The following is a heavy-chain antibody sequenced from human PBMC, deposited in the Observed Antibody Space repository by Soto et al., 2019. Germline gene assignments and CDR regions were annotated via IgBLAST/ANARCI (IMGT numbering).Heavy chain of an antibody. CDR3: AKSHLDFYGSGSYFAFDI. CDR2: ISGSGYSP. Sequence: VGSLRLSCGASGFTFSSYAMNWVRQAPGKGLEWVSAISGSGYSPYYADSVMGRFTISRDNSKNMLYLQMNSLRAEDAALYYCAKSHLDFYGSGSYFAFDIWGQGTMVTVSS. D-gene: IGHD3-10*01. J-gene: IGHJ3*02. V-gene: IGHV3-23*01. CDR1: GFTFSSYA.